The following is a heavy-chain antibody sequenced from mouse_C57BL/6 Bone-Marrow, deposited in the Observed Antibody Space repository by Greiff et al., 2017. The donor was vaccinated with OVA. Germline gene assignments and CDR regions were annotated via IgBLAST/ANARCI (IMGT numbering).Heavy chain of an antibody. D-gene: IGHD2-12*01. CDR1: GFTFSSYA. CDR3: ARDSFRARDY. J-gene: IGHJ4*01. V-gene: IGHV5-4*01. Sequence: EVQVVESGGGLVKPGGSLKLSCAASGFTFSSYAMSWVRQTPEKRLEWVATISDGGSYTYYPDNVKGRFTISRDNAKNNLYLQMSHLKSEDTAMYYCARDSFRARDYWGQGTSVTVSS. CDR2: ISDGGSYT.